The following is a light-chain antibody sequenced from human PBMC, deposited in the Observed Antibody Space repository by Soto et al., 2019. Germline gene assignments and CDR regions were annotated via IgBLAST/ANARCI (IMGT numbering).Light chain of an antibody. CDR3: QQSYSAPYT. J-gene: IGKJ2*01. CDR2: AAS. Sequence: DIQMTQSPSSLSASVGDRVTITCRASQSISSYLNWYQQKPGRAPKPLIYAASSLQSGVPSRFSASGSGTDFTLTISSLQPEDFTTYSCQQSYSAPYTFGQGTKLEIK. CDR1: QSISSY. V-gene: IGKV1-39*01.